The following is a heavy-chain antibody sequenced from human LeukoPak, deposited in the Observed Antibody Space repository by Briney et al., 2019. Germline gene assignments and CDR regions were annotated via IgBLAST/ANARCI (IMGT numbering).Heavy chain of an antibody. CDR1: GFTFSNYW. CDR2: IKQDGSEK. D-gene: IGHD3-10*01. Sequence: GGSLRLSCEASGFTFSNYWMSWVRQAPGKGLEWVANIKQDGSEKYYVDSVEGRFTISRDNAKNSLYLQMNGLRAEDTAVYYCARDFFGSARFYRSDPFDYWGQGTLVSVSS. V-gene: IGHV3-7*01. J-gene: IGHJ4*02. CDR3: ARDFFGSARFYRSDPFDY.